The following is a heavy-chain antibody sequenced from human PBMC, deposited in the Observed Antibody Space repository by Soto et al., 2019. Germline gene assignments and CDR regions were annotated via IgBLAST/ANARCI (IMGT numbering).Heavy chain of an antibody. D-gene: IGHD1-20*01. CDR3: AKDWITGTPEEFDYYYYYMDV. CDR1: GFTFSSYG. Sequence: GGSLRLSCAASGFTFSSYGMHWVRQAPGKGLEWVAVISYDGSNKYYADSVKGRFTISRDNSKNTLYLQMNSLRAEDTAVYYCAKDWITGTPEEFDYYYYYMDVWGKGTTVTVSS. J-gene: IGHJ6*03. CDR2: ISYDGSNK. V-gene: IGHV3-30*18.